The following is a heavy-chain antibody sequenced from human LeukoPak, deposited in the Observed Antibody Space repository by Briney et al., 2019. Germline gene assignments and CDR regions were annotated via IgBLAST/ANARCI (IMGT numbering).Heavy chain of an antibody. CDR1: GGSISSYY. J-gene: IGHJ3*02. Sequence: SETLSLTCTVSGGSISSYYWSWIRQPPGKGLEWIGYIYYSGSTNYNPSLKSRVTISVDTSKNQFSLKLSSVTAADTAVYYCARDPRDSSGFGAFDIWGQGTMVTVSS. CDR2: IYYSGST. V-gene: IGHV4-59*01. CDR3: ARDPRDSSGFGAFDI. D-gene: IGHD3-22*01.